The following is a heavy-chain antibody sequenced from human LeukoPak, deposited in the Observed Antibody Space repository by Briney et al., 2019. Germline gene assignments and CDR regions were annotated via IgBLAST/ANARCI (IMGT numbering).Heavy chain of an antibody. D-gene: IGHD5-18*01. V-gene: IGHV3-53*01. CDR2: IYSGGST. CDR1: GFTVSSNY. J-gene: IGHJ6*02. Sequence: GGSLTLSCAASGFTVSSNYMSWVRQAPGKGLEWVSVIYSGGSTYYADSVKGRFTISRDNAKNALYLQVNSLRPDDTAVYYCARGEFAWIQGSYGLNVWGQGTTVTVSS. CDR3: ARGEFAWIQGSYGLNV.